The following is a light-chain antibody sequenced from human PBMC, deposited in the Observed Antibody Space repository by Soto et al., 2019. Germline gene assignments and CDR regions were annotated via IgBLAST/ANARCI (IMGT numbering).Light chain of an antibody. Sequence: QSVLTQPPSVSGAPGQRVTISCTGSSSNIGAGYDVHWYQQLPGTAPKLLIYGNSNRPSGVPDRFSGSKSGTSASLAITGLQAEDEGDYYCQSYDRSLSGSVFGRRTKLTVL. CDR2: GNS. V-gene: IGLV1-40*01. CDR1: SSNIGAGYD. J-gene: IGLJ3*02. CDR3: QSYDRSLSGSV.